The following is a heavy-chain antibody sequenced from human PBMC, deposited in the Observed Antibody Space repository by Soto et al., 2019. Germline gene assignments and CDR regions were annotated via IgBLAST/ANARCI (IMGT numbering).Heavy chain of an antibody. J-gene: IGHJ4*02. Sequence: PSETLSLTCTVSGGSIRSYYWSWIRQPPGKGLEWIGYIYYSGSTNYNPSLKSRVTISVDTSKNQFSLKLSSVTAADTAVYYCARDYADYVLGYFDYWGQGTLVTVSS. D-gene: IGHD4-17*01. V-gene: IGHV4-59*01. CDR3: ARDYADYVLGYFDY. CDR2: IYYSGST. CDR1: GGSIRSYY.